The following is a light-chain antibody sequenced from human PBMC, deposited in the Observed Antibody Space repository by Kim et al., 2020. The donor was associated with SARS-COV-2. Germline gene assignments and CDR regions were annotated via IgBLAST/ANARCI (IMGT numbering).Light chain of an antibody. J-gene: IGKJ2*01. CDR1: QTVTNNF. V-gene: IGKV3-20*01. Sequence: LSPGDGATLSCRASQTVTNNFLAWFQHKPGQAPRLLIYAASRRATGIPDRFSGSGSGTDFTLTISRLEPEDLAVYYCQRYGSSPCTFGQGTKLEI. CDR2: AAS. CDR3: QRYGSSPCT.